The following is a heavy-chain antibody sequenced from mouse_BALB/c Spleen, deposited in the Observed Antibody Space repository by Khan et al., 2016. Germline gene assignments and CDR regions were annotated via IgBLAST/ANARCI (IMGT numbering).Heavy chain of an antibody. V-gene: IGHV1-26*01. D-gene: IGHD2-2*01. CDR3: ARSGYHDY. Sequence: VQLQQSGPELVKPGASLKISCKASGYSFTGYTMNWVKQSHGEKLEWIGLISPYNGDTSYNQRFKGKATLTVDKSSSTAYMELLSLTSEDSAVYYCARSGYHDYWGQGTALTVTA. J-gene: IGHJ2*01. CDR2: ISPYNGDT. CDR1: GYSFTGYT.